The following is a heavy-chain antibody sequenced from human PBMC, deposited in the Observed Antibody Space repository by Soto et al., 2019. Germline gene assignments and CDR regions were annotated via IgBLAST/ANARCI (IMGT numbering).Heavy chain of an antibody. CDR2: INSDGSST. Sequence: GGSLRLSCAASGFTFSSYGMHWVRQAPGKGLMWVSRINSDGSSTSYADSVKGRFTISRDNGKNTLYLQMNSLRAEDTAVHYCARGLYYGLDVWGQGTTVTVSS. V-gene: IGHV3-74*01. CDR3: ARGLYYGLDV. J-gene: IGHJ6*02. CDR1: GFTFSSYG.